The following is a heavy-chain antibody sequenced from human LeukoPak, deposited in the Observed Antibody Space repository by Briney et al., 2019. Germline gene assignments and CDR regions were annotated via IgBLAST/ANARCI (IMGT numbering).Heavy chain of an antibody. CDR3: ASTRSSDFDY. J-gene: IGHJ4*02. CDR1: GFTFSSHG. Sequence: PGGSLRLSCAASGFTFSSHGMHWVRQAPGKGLEWAAVISFDGGNKYYADSVKGRFTISRDNSKNTLYLQLNSLGAEDTAVYYCASTRSSDFDYWGQGTLVTVSS. V-gene: IGHV3-30*03. D-gene: IGHD6-6*01. CDR2: ISFDGGNK.